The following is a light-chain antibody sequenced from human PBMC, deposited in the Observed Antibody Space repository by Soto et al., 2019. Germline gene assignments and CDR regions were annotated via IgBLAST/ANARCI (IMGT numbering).Light chain of an antibody. Sequence: QSVLTQPPSASGTPGQRVTISCSGSSSNIGINSVNWYQQLPGTAPKLLIYSNYQRPSVVPHRFSGSRSGTSASLAISGLQSEDEAHYYCAAWDDSLNGVIFGGGTKLTVL. J-gene: IGLJ2*01. V-gene: IGLV1-44*01. CDR1: SSNIGINS. CDR3: AAWDDSLNGVI. CDR2: SNY.